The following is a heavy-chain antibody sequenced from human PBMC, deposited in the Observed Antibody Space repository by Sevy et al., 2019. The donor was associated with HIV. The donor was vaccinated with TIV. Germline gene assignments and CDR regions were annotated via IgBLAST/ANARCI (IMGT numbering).Heavy chain of an antibody. Sequence: GGSLRLSCAASGFTFNNAWMSWVRQAPGKGLEWIGHIKNKPDGGTTDYAEPVKGRFTSSTDDSENTLYLQMNSLKTEDTAVYYCCTEGNVLLAEGWGGWFDPWGQGTLVTVSS. CDR1: GFTFNNAW. CDR3: CTEGNVLLAEGWGGWFDP. J-gene: IGHJ5*02. CDR2: IKNKPDGGTT. D-gene: IGHD3-16*01. V-gene: IGHV3-15*01.